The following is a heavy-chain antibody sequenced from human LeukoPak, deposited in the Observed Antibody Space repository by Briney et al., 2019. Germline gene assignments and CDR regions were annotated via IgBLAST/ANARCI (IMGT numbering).Heavy chain of an antibody. CDR3: ANDQILWHGGRGVFDY. D-gene: IGHD2-21*01. CDR2: ISGSGGST. Sequence: GGSLRLSCAASGFTFSSYAMSWVRQAPGKGLEWVSAISGSGGSTYYADSVKGRFTISRDNSKNTLYLQMNSRRAEDTAVYYCANDQILWHGGRGVFDYWGQGTLVTVSS. CDR1: GFTFSSYA. V-gene: IGHV3-23*01. J-gene: IGHJ4*02.